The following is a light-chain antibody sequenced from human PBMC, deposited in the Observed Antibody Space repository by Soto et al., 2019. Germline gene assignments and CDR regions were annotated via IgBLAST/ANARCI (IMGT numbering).Light chain of an antibody. J-gene: IGKJ1*01. Sequence: DIKLTQSPSTLSAFVGDRISITCRASQSISDWSAWYQQKPGKAPKVLIYKASSLEDGVPSRFSGSGSGTEFTLTINSLQADDFATYYCQEYSSDWTFGQGTKVEV. CDR1: QSISDW. CDR3: QEYSSDWT. V-gene: IGKV1-5*03. CDR2: KAS.